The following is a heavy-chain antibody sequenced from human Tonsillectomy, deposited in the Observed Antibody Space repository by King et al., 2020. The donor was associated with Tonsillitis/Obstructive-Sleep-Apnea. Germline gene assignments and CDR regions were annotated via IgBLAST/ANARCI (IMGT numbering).Heavy chain of an antibody. CDR2: IYYSGST. CDR3: ARDQVVRGVIHGMDV. J-gene: IGHJ6*02. D-gene: IGHD3-10*01. V-gene: IGHV4-31*03. CDR1: GGSISSGGYY. Sequence: VQLQESGPGLVKPSQTLSLTCTVSGGSISSGGYYWSWIRQHPGKGLEWIGYIYYSGSTYYNPSLKSRVTISVDTSKNQFSLKLSSVTAAETAVYYCARDQVVRGVIHGMDVWGQGTTVTVSS.